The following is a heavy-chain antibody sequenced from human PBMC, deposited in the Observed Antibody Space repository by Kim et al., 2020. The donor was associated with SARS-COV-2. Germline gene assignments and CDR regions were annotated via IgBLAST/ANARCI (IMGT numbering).Heavy chain of an antibody. CDR3: ARQHRDGYTYYFDY. CDR2: IDPSDSHT. CDR1: GFSFTGYL. D-gene: IGHD5-12*01. V-gene: IGHV5-10-1*01. J-gene: IGHJ4*02. Sequence: GESLKISCEVSGFSFTGYLITWVRRLPGKGLEWMGRIDPSDSHTNYSPSFQGHVVLSVDKSISSAYLQWTSLKASDTAIYFCARQHRDGYTYYFDYWGQGTLVTVSS.